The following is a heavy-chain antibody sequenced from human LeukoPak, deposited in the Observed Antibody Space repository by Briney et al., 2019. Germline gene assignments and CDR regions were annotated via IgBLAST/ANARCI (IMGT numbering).Heavy chain of an antibody. CDR1: GFTFSSYA. V-gene: IGHV3-23*01. J-gene: IGHJ4*02. CDR3: ARVTRFGGVTVNFDY. Sequence: GGSLRLSCAASGFTFSSYAMSWVRQAPGKGLEWVSAISGSGGSTYYADSVKGRFTISRDNSKNTLYLQMNSLRAEDTAVYYCARVTRFGGVTVNFDYWGQGTLVTVSS. CDR2: ISGSGGST. D-gene: IGHD3-16*02.